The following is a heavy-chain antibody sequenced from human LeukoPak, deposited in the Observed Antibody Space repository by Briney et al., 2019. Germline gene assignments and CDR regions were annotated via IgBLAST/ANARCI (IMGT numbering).Heavy chain of an antibody. CDR1: GGSISSGSYY. CDR2: IYTSGST. D-gene: IGHD2-2*01. V-gene: IGHV4-61*02. CDR3: ARDPGRYQLLSGGFDY. J-gene: IGHJ4*02. Sequence: PSQTLPLTCTVSGGSISSGSYYWSWIRQPAGKGLEWIGRIYTSGSTNYNPSLKSRVTISVDTSKNQFSLKLSSVTAADTAVYYCARDPGRYQLLSGGFDYWGQGTLVTVSS.